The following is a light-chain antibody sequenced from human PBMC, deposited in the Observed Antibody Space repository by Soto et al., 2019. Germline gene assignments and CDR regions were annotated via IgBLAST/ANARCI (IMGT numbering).Light chain of an antibody. CDR2: DTF. CDR1: QSVGNF. J-gene: IGKJ1*01. CDR3: QHRSTWWT. V-gene: IGKV3-11*01. Sequence: EIVLTQSPATLSLSPGERAALSCRASQSVGNFLAWYQHIPGQAPRLLIYDTFNRAPGIPVRFSGSGFGTDFTLTISSLEPEDSAVYYCQHRSTWWTFGQGTKVDIK.